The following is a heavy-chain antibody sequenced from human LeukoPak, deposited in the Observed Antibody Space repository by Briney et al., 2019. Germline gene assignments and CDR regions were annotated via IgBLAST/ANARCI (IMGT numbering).Heavy chain of an antibody. D-gene: IGHD2-21*02. CDR3: ARRKGGSDSIDY. J-gene: IGHJ4*02. V-gene: IGHV4-38-2*01. CDR2: ISHIGTT. Sequence: PSQTLSLTCAVSSYSISISSGYYWDCIRQPPGKGLEWIGTISHIGTTYYNPSLKSRVTVSVDTSKNQFSLRLTSVTAADTAIYYCARRKGGSDSIDYWGQGTLVTMSS. CDR1: SYSISISSGYY.